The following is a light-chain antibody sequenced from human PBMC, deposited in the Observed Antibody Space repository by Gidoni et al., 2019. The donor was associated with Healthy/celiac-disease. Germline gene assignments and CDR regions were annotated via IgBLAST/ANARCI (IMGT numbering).Light chain of an antibody. CDR1: PSVLYSSNNKNY. V-gene: IGKV4-1*01. CDR2: WAS. J-gene: IGKJ2*01. CDR3: QQYYSTPRT. Sequence: DIVMTQSLDSLAVSLGERATINCKSSPSVLYSSNNKNYLAWYQQKPGQPPKLLIYWASTRESGVPDRFSGSGSGTDFTLTISSLQAEDVAVYYCQQYYSTPRTFGQGTKLEIK.